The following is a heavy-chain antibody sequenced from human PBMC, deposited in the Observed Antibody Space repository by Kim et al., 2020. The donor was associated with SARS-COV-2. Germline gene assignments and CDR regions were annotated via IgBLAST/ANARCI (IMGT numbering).Heavy chain of an antibody. D-gene: IGHD5-18*01. J-gene: IGHJ6*02. CDR1: GFTFSSYS. V-gene: IGHV3-21*01. CDR2: ISSSSSYI. CDR3: ARVVTQWDFYYGMDV. Sequence: GGSLRLSCAASGFTFSSYSMNWVRQAPGKGLEWVSSISSSSSYIYYADSVKGRFTISRDNAKNSLYLQMNSLRAEDTAVYYCARVVTQWDFYYGMDVWGQGTTVTVSS.